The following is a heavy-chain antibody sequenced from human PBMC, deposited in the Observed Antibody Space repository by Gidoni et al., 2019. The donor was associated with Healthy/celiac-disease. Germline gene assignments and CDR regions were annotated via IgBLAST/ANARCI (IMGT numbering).Heavy chain of an antibody. CDR1: GGSISSSSYY. Sequence: QLQLQASGPGLVKPSETLSLTCTVSGGSISSSSYYWGWIRQPPGKGLGWIGSIYYSGSTYYNPSLKSRVTISVDTSKNQFSLKLSSVTAADTAVYYCARPYGSGSYYTDYWGQGTLVTVSS. V-gene: IGHV4-39*01. CDR3: ARPYGSGSYYTDY. D-gene: IGHD3-10*01. CDR2: IYYSGST. J-gene: IGHJ4*02.